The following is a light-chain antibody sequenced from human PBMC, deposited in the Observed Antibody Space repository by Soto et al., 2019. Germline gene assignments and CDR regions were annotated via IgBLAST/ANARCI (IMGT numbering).Light chain of an antibody. J-gene: IGKJ3*01. Sequence: AIPLTQSPSSLSASVGDRVIITCRASQGISRALAWYQQKPGKAPKLLIYDASNLESGVPPRFSGSGSGTVFTLTINSLQPEDFATYYCQQFSSDPFTIGPGTKVDI. CDR3: QQFSSDPFT. V-gene: IGKV1-13*02. CDR1: QGISRA. CDR2: DAS.